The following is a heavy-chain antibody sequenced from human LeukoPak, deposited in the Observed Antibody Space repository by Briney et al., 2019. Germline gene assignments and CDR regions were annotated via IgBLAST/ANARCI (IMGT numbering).Heavy chain of an antibody. CDR2: ISSSSSTI. J-gene: IGHJ3*02. CDR3: ARDRVTMIVNPDAFDI. V-gene: IGHV3-21*04. Sequence: GGSLRLSCAASGFTFSSYSMNWVRQAPGKGLEWVSSISSSSSTIYYADSVKGRFTISRDNAKNSLYLQMNSLRAEDTAVYYCARDRVTMIVNPDAFDIWGQGTMVTVSS. D-gene: IGHD3-22*01. CDR1: GFTFSSYS.